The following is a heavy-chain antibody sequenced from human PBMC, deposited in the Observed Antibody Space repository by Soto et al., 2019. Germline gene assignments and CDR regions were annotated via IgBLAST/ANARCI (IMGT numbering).Heavy chain of an antibody. V-gene: IGHV4-31*03. CDR2: IYYSGST. CDR3: ARDSRFGELPIFDY. J-gene: IGHJ4*02. Sequence: SETLSLTCTVSGGSISSGGYYWSWIRQHPGKGLEWLGYIYYSGSTYYNPSLKSRVTISVDTSKNRFSLKLSSVTAADTAVYYCARDSRFGELPIFDYWGQGTLVTVSS. CDR1: GGSISSGGYY. D-gene: IGHD3-10*01.